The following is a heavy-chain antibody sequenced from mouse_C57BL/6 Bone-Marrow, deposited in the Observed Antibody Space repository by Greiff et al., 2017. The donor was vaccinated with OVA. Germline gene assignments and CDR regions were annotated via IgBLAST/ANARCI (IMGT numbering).Heavy chain of an antibody. CDR3: ANWDVRSFYYIDY. V-gene: IGHV1-4*01. CDR1: GYTFTSYS. CDR2: INPSSGYT. J-gene: IGHJ2*01. D-gene: IGHD4-1*01. Sequence: QVQLQQSGAELARPGASVKMSCKASGYTFTSYSMNWVKQRPGKGLEWIGYINPSSGYTKYNQKFKDKATLTADKSSSTAYMQLSSLTSEDSAVYCCANWDVRSFYYIDYWGQGTTLTVSS.